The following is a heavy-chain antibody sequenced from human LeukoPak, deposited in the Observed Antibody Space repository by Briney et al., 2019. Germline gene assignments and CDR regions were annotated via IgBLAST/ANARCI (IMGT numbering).Heavy chain of an antibody. CDR3: AETTVSTFDAFDI. CDR2: IYTSGST. V-gene: IGHV4-4*07. J-gene: IGHJ3*02. D-gene: IGHD4-17*01. Sequence: SETLSLTCTVSGGSISSYYWSRIRQPAGKGLEWIGRIYTSGSTNYNPSLKSRVTMSVDTSKNQFSLKLSSVTAADTAVYYCAETTVSTFDAFDIWGQGTMVTVSS. CDR1: GGSISSYY.